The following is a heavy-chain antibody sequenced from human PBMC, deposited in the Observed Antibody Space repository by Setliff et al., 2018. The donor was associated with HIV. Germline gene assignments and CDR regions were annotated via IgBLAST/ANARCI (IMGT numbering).Heavy chain of an antibody. D-gene: IGHD1-1*01. V-gene: IGHV4-4*09. Sequence: PSETLSLTCTVSGVSISNYYWNWIRQPPGKGLEWIGYIFTSGDTNYNPSLRSRVTLSVDTSKNQVSLKLSSVTAADTAIYYCTRVQGSNNWPNWFDPWGQGILVTVSS. CDR1: GVSISNYY. J-gene: IGHJ5*02. CDR2: IFTSGDT. CDR3: TRVQGSNNWPNWFDP.